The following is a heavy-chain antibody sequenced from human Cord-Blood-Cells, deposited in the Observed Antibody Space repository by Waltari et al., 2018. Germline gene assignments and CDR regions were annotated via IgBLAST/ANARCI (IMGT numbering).Heavy chain of an antibody. CDR3: AAGYYYDSSGYYYGMDV. CDR1: GGTFSSYA. CDR2: ILPIVGTA. Sequence: QVQLVQSGAEVKKPGSSVKVSCKASGGTFSSYAISWVRQAPGQGREGMGGILPIVGTANYAQKFQGRVTITADESTSTAYMELSSLRSEDTAVYYCAAGYYYDSSGYYYGMDVWGQGTTVTVSS. D-gene: IGHD3-22*01. V-gene: IGHV1-69*01. J-gene: IGHJ6*02.